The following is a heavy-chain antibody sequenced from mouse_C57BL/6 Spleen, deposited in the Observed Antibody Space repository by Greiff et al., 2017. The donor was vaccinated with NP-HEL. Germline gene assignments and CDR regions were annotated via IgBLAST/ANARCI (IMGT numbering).Heavy chain of an antibody. D-gene: IGHD3-3*01. V-gene: IGHV5-6*01. CDR3: ARHDSGTDFDY. CDR2: ISSGGSYT. Sequence: EVKLQESGGDLVKPGGSLKLSCAASGFTFSSYGMSWVRQTPDKRLEWVATISSGGSYTYYPDSVKGRFTISRDNAKNTLYLQMSSLKSEDTAMYYCARHDSGTDFDYWGQGTTLTVSS. J-gene: IGHJ2*01. CDR1: GFTFSSYG.